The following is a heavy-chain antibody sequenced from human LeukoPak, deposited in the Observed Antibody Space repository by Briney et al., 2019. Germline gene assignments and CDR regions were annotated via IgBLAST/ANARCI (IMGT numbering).Heavy chain of an antibody. D-gene: IGHD2-15*01. CDR3: ARVDRVVAAADY. J-gene: IGHJ4*02. CDR1: GGTFSSYA. CDR2: IIPILGIA. V-gene: IGHV1-69*04. Sequence: ASVKVSCKASGGTFSSYAISWVRQAPGQGLEWMGRIIPILGIANYAQKFQGRVTITADKSTSTAYMELSSLRSEDMAVYYCARVDRVVAAADYWGQGTLVTVSS.